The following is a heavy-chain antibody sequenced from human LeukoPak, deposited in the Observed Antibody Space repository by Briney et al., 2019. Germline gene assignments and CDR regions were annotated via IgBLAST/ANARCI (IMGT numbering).Heavy chain of an antibody. CDR1: GFTFDDYA. CDR2: ISWNSGSI. D-gene: IGHD6-13*01. V-gene: IGHV3-9*01. Sequence: GRSLRLSCAASGFTFDDYAMHWVRQAPGKGLEWVSGISWNSGSIGFADSVKGRFTISRDNAKNSLYLQMNSLRAEDTALYYCAKDGYSSSPGGYFDYWGQGTLVTVSS. CDR3: AKDGYSSSPGGYFDY. J-gene: IGHJ4*02.